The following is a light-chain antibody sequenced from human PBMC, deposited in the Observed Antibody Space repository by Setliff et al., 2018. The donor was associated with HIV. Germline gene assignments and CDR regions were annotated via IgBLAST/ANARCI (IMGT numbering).Light chain of an antibody. J-gene: IGLJ1*01. CDR1: RSDVGADIY. CDR2: EVS. V-gene: IGLV2-14*01. Sequence: QSALTQPASVSGSPGQSITISCTGTRSDVGADIYVSWYQHHPGKAPKLIIYEVSNRPSGVSNRFSGSKSGTSASLAITGLQAEDEADYYCQSYDSSLSYVFGTGTKVTVL. CDR3: QSYDSSLSYV.